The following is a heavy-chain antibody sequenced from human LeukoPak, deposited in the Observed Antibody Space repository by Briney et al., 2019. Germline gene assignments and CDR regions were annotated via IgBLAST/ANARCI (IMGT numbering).Heavy chain of an antibody. D-gene: IGHD3-10*01. CDR2: ISYDGSNK. J-gene: IGHJ5*02. V-gene: IGHV3-30*04. Sequence: GGSLRLSCEGSGFTFSINAMHWVRQAPGKGLEWVAVISYDGSNKYYADSMKGRFTISRDNSKNTLYPQMNSLRAEDTAMYYCARGARAWFGELYEAFDPWGQGTLVTVSS. CDR3: ARGARAWFGELYEAFDP. CDR1: GFTFSINA.